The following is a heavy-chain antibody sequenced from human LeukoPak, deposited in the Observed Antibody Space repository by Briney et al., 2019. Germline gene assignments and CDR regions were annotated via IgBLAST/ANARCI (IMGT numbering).Heavy chain of an antibody. CDR1: GYTFTGYY. CDR3: ARPRSGSYSMDV. V-gene: IGHV1-2*04. CDR2: INPNSGGT. D-gene: IGHD1-26*01. Sequence: ASVKVSCKASGYTFTGYYMHWVRQAPGQGLEWMGWINPNSGGTNYAQKFQGWVTMTRDTSISTAYMELSRLRSDDTAVYYCARPRSGSYSMDVWGQETTVTVSS. J-gene: IGHJ6*02.